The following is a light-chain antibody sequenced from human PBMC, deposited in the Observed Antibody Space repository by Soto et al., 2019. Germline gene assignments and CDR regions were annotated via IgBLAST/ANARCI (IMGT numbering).Light chain of an antibody. CDR1: SGDVGGYNF. J-gene: IGLJ3*02. CDR2: DVS. V-gene: IGLV2-11*01. Sequence: QSALTQPRSVSGSPGQSVTISCTGTSGDVGGYNFVSWYQQHPGKAPTLMIFDVSQRPSGVPERFSGSKSGNTASLTISGLQADDEADYYCCSYGGSYTWVFGGGTKVTV. CDR3: CSYGGSYTWV.